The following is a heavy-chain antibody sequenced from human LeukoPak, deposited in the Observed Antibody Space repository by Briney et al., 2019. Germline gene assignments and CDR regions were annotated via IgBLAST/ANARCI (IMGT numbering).Heavy chain of an antibody. D-gene: IGHD3-22*01. CDR2: ISGSGGST. J-gene: IGHJ4*02. Sequence: GGSMRLSCAASGFTFSSYAMSWVRQAPGKGLEWVSAISGSGGSTYYADSVKGRFTISRDNSKNTLYLQMNSLRAEDTAVYYCAKALVIYYYDSSGSQSDYWGQGTLVTVSS. CDR1: GFTFSSYA. V-gene: IGHV3-23*01. CDR3: AKALVIYYYDSSGSQSDY.